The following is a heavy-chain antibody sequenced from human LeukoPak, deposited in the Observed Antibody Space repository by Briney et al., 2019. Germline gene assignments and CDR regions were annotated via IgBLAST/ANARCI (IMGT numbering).Heavy chain of an antibody. CDR2: ISGSGGST. J-gene: IGHJ4*02. CDR1: GFTFSSYA. Sequence: GGSLRLSCVASGFTFSSYAMSWVRQAPGKGLEWVTAISGSGGSTYYADSVKGRFTISRDNSKNTLYLQMNSLRAEDTAVYYCAKPPRAVVVVPAAILAVGYYFDYWGQGTLVTVSS. D-gene: IGHD2-2*02. V-gene: IGHV3-23*01. CDR3: AKPPRAVVVVPAAILAVGYYFDY.